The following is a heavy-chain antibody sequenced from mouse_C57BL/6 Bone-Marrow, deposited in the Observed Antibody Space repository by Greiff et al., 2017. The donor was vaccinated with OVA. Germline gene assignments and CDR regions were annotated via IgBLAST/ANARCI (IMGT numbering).Heavy chain of an antibody. CDR1: GFNITDDY. Sequence: VQLQQSGAELVRPGASVKLSCTASGFNITDDYMHWVKQRPEQGLEWIGWIDPENGDTEYASQFQGKATMTADTSSNTAYLQLSSLTSEDTDVYFCTTDDPYVDVWGTGTTVTVSS. V-gene: IGHV14-4*01. J-gene: IGHJ1*03. CDR3: TTDDPYVDV. CDR2: IDPENGDT.